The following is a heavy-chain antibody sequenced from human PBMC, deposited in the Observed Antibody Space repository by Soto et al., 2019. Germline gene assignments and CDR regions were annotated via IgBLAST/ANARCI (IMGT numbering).Heavy chain of an antibody. D-gene: IGHD1-1*01. Sequence: GGSLRLSCVASGFTFSSYALHWVRQAPGKGLEWVALISNDGMNTFYADSVKGRMTVSRDKAEKTMYLQMNSLTAEDTAVYYCAKGLRFMEHWGQGTVVTVSS. CDR2: ISNDGMNT. J-gene: IGHJ1*01. CDR3: AKGLRFMEH. CDR1: GFTFSSYA. V-gene: IGHV3-30-3*02.